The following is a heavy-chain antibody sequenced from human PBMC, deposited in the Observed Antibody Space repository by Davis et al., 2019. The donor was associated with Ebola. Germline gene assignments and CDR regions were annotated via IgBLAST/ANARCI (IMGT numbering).Heavy chain of an antibody. CDR3: ARHDDYDSSGYYYIGY. CDR1: GGSISSYY. D-gene: IGHD3-22*01. J-gene: IGHJ4*02. Sequence: PSETLSLTCTVSGGSISSYYWSWIRQPAGKGLEWIGRIYTSGSTNYNPSLKSRVTMSVDTSKNQFSLKLSSVTAADTAVYYCARHDDYDSSGYYYIGYGGQGTLVTVSS. V-gene: IGHV4-4*07. CDR2: IYTSGST.